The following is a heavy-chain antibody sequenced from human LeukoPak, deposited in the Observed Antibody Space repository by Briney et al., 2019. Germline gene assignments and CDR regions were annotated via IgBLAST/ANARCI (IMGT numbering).Heavy chain of an antibody. Sequence: PGGSLRLSCAASGFIVSNFYMTWVGRAPGKGLDWVAVVYPVGATFNADSVKSRFTISRDNSKNTVFLQMSSLSAEDTAIYYCARGFEYSHASGTSYYFDFWGQGTLVTVSS. CDR2: VYPVGAT. CDR3: ARGFEYSHASGTSYYFDF. CDR1: GFIVSNFY. V-gene: IGHV3-53*01. J-gene: IGHJ4*02. D-gene: IGHD3-10*01.